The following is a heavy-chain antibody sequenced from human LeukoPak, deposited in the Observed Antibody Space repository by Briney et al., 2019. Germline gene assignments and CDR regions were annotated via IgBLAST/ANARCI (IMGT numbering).Heavy chain of an antibody. J-gene: IGHJ4*02. CDR1: GFTFSSYA. CDR3: ARGRPHGNDY. V-gene: IGHV3-30*04. Sequence: GGSLRLSCAASGFTFSSYAIHWVRQAPGTGLEWVAVTVFDGSNEYYADSVKGRFTISRDNSKNTVYLQMSGLRPEDTAVYYCARGRPHGNDYWGQGTLVTVSS. D-gene: IGHD4-23*01. CDR2: TVFDGSNE.